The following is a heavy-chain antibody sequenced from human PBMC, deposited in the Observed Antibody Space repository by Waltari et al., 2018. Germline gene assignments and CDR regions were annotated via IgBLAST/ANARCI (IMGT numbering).Heavy chain of an antibody. Sequence: QVQLVESGGGVVQPGGSLRLSCEASGFTFSSYCMHWVRQATGKGLEWVAFIRYDGSNKYYADSVKGRFTISRDNSKNTLYLQMNSLRAEDTAVYYCAKDQRYSYYYYYMDVLGKGTTVTVSS. CDR1: GFTFSSYC. D-gene: IGHD1-1*01. CDR3: AKDQRYSYYYYYMDV. CDR2: IRYDGSNK. J-gene: IGHJ6*03. V-gene: IGHV3-30*02.